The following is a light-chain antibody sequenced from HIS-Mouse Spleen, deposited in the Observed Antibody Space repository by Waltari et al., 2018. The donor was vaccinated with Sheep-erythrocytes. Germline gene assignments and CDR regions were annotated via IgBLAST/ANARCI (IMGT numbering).Light chain of an antibody. CDR3: CSYAGSYNHV. CDR2: DVS. V-gene: IGLV2-11*01. Sequence: QSALTQPRPVSGSPGQSVTISCTGTSSDVGGCNYVTWYQQHPGKAPKLMIYDVSKRPSGVPDRFSGSKSGNTASLTISGLQAEDEADYYCCSYAGSYNHVFATGTKVTVL. CDR1: SSDVGGCNY. J-gene: IGLJ1*01.